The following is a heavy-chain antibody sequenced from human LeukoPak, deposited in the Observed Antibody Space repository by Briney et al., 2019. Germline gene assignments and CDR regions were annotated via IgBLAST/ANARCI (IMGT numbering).Heavy chain of an antibody. D-gene: IGHD3-22*01. J-gene: IGHJ4*02. V-gene: IGHV3-23*01. Sequence: PGGSLRLSCAASGFSFANFAVSWVRQAPGKGREWVSAISGNGDNTYYSDSVKGRFTISRDNSNNTLCLQMSSLRAEDTAVYYCARDSAIYDSSGYYGDTGVFINNYWGQGTLVTVSS. CDR1: GFSFANFA. CDR2: ISGNGDNT. CDR3: ARDSAIYDSSGYYGDTGVFINNY.